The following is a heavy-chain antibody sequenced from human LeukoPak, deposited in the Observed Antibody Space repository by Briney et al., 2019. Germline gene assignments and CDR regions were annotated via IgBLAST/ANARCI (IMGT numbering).Heavy chain of an antibody. Sequence: PGESLKISCKGSGYSFTNYWIGWVRQMPGKGLEWMGIIYPGDSDTRYSPSFQGQVTISADKSISTAYLQWSSLKASDTAMYYCARRGRYCTSTNCYVAYWGQGTLVTVSS. CDR1: GYSFTNYW. J-gene: IGHJ4*02. CDR2: IYPGDSDT. CDR3: ARRGRYCTSTNCYVAY. V-gene: IGHV5-51*01. D-gene: IGHD2-2*01.